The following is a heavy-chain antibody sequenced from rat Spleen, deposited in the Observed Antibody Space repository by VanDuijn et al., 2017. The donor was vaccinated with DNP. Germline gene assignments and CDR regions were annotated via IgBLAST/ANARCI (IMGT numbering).Heavy chain of an antibody. J-gene: IGHJ4*01. CDR3: ARVRSYSGDYALDA. D-gene: IGHD1-1*01. V-gene: IGHV5-31*01. CDR2: ITSSGGST. CDR1: GFTFNNYW. Sequence: EVQLVESGGDLVQPGRSLKLSCVASGFTFNNYWMTWIRQVPGKGLEWVAAITSSGGSTYYPDSVKGRFTISRENAKNTLYLQVNSLRSEDTATYYCARVRSYSGDYALDAWGQGTSVTASS.